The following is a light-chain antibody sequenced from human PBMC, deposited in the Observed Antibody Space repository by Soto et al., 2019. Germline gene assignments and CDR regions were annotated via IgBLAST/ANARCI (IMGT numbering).Light chain of an antibody. Sequence: DIQMTQSPSSLSASVGDSVTITCRASQDISSYLNWYQQKPGKAPKLLIYAASTLHSGVPSRFSGRESGTDFTLTISSLQPEDFATYYCQQSYSTLFTFGPGTKVDFK. CDR2: AAS. J-gene: IGKJ3*01. V-gene: IGKV1-39*01. CDR1: QDISSY. CDR3: QQSYSTLFT.